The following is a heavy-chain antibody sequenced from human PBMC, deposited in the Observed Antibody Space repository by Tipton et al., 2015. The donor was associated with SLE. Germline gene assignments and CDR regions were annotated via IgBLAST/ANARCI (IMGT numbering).Heavy chain of an antibody. Sequence: LRLSCTVSGGSMNSYHWSWIRQPAGKGLEWIGRLYKSGSSNYNAALKSRVTMSVDTSKNQFSLNLSSVTAADTAVYYCAREPWAYEYWSGSTLGYMDVWGKGTTVTVSS. V-gene: IGHV4-4*07. CDR3: AREPWAYEYWSGSTLGYMDV. CDR1: GGSMNSYH. J-gene: IGHJ6*03. CDR2: LYKSGSS. D-gene: IGHD3-3*01.